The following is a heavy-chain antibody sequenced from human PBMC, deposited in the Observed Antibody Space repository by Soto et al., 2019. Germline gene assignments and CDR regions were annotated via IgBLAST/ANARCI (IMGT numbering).Heavy chain of an antibody. V-gene: IGHV3-23*01. J-gene: IGHJ4*02. Sequence: VQLLESGGGLIQPGGSLRLSCAASEFDFSNYAMAWVRQAPGKGLEWVSHITASGATTYYPDSVKGRFTISRDNSKNTLYLHMSALRAEDTAIFFCANDRGSGSGSCYDSWGQGTLVTVSS. CDR3: ANDRGSGSGSCYDS. D-gene: IGHD1-26*01. CDR1: EFDFSNYA. CDR2: ITASGATT.